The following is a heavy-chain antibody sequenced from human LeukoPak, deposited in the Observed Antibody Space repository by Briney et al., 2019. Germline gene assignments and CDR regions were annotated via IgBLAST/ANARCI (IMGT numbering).Heavy chain of an antibody. Sequence: PSETLSLTCTVSGGSINYYYWMWIRQPPGKGLEWIGYIYYSGGTHYNPSLKSRVTMLVDTSKNQFSLKLTAVTAADTAVYYCATRDVDTAMVIAPFDYWGQGTLVTVSS. V-gene: IGHV4-59*01. D-gene: IGHD5-18*01. CDR2: IYYSGGT. CDR3: ATRDVDTAMVIAPFDY. J-gene: IGHJ4*02. CDR1: GGSINYYY.